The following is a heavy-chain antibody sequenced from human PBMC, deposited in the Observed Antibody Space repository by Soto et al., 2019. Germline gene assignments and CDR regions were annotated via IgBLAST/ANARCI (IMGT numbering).Heavy chain of an antibody. Sequence: ASVKVSCKASGYTFTSYAMHWVRQAPGQRLEWMGWINAGNGNTKYSQKFQGRVTITRDTSASTAYMELSSLRSEDTAVYYCARGRYSSSWPYYYYGMDVWGQGTTVTVSS. CDR3: ARGRYSSSWPYYYYGMDV. D-gene: IGHD6-13*01. J-gene: IGHJ6*02. CDR1: GYTFTSYA. CDR2: INAGNGNT. V-gene: IGHV1-3*01.